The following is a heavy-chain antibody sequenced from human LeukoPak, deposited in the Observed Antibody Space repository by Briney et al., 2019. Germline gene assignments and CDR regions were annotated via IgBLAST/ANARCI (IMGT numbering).Heavy chain of an antibody. J-gene: IGHJ4*02. D-gene: IGHD3-10*01. CDR1: GYTFNKFA. Sequence: ASVKVSCKASGYTFNKFAINWVRQAPGQGLEWMGWINTNTGNPSYARDFTGRFVFSLDTSVNSAFLQINNLKAEDTAFYYCTLGSYWGRGTLVTVSS. CDR3: TLGSY. CDR2: INTNTGNP. V-gene: IGHV7-4-1*02.